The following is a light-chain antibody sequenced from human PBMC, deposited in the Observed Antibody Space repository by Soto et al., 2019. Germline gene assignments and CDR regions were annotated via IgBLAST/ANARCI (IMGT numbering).Light chain of an antibody. CDR2: GAS. CDR1: QSVSSNF. Sequence: ENVLTQSPGTLSLSPGERATLSCRASQSVSSNFLAWYQQKPGQAPRLLIYGASNRATGIPDRFSGSGSGTDFTLTISRLEPEDFAVYYCQQYDSSPRTFXQGTKVDIK. V-gene: IGKV3-20*01. CDR3: QQYDSSPRT. J-gene: IGKJ1*01.